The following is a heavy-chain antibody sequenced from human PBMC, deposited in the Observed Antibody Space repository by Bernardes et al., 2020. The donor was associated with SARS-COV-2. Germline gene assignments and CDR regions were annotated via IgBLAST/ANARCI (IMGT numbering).Heavy chain of an antibody. Sequence: PTLVKPTQTLTLTCTFSGLSLSTTGMSVSWIRQPPGKALEWLGRIDWDDGTYYTSSLKTRLTISKDTSKYQVVLTMTNMDPVDTATYYCARDFVVLPSIRRGGMDVWGQGTTVTVSS. V-gene: IGHV2-70*11. CDR2: IDWDDGT. D-gene: IGHD2-15*01. CDR1: GLSLSTTGMS. J-gene: IGHJ6*02. CDR3: ARDFVVLPSIRRGGMDV.